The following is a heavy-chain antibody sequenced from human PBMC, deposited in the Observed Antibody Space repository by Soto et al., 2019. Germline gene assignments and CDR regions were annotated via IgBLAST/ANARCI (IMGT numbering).Heavy chain of an antibody. CDR3: AKDGDYEYFDY. J-gene: IGHJ4*02. V-gene: IGHV3-23*01. CDR1: GFSFSSYT. Sequence: PGGSLRLSCAASGFSFSSYTMNWVRQAPGMGLEWVSSINNNSGRKYYADSVKGRFTISRDNSKNTLFLQMNSLKAEDTAVYFCAKDGDYEYFDYWGQGTQVTVSS. CDR2: INNNSGRK. D-gene: IGHD3-22*01.